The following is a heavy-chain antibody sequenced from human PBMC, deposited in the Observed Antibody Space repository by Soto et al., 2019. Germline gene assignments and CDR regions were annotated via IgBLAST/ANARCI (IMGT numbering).Heavy chain of an antibody. CDR2: INHSGSS. J-gene: IGHJ4*02. CDR3: TRGLFSGSSYSGSWYYFDS. D-gene: IGHD1-26*01. CDR1: GGSFSGYI. Sequence: QVRLQQWGAGLLKPSETLSLTCAVSGGSFSGYIWTWIRQTPGKGLQWIGQINHSGSSIYNPSLTNRVTISTXSXXXFXXELSSVTAADTAVYYCTRGLFSGSSYSGSWYYFDSWGQGTMVTVSS. V-gene: IGHV4-34*01.